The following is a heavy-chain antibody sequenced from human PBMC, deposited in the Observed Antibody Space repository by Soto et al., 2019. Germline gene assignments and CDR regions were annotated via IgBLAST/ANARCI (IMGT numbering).Heavy chain of an antibody. CDR3: AKAGRIMITFGGVIALWPYFDY. V-gene: IGHV3-23*01. J-gene: IGHJ4*02. CDR1: GFTFSSYA. D-gene: IGHD3-16*02. CDR2: ISGSGGST. Sequence: GGSLRLSCAASGFTFSSYAMSWVRQAPGKGLEWVSAISGSGGSTYYADSVKGRFTISRDNSKNTLYLQMNSLRAEDTAVYYCAKAGRIMITFGGVIALWPYFDYWGQGTLVTVSS.